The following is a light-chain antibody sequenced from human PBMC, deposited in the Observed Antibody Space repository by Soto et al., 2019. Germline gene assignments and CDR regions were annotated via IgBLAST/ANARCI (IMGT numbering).Light chain of an antibody. CDR1: QSVSSN. CDR3: EQYHEWPLT. Sequence: ETVMTQSPGTLSVSPGERATLSCRASQSVSSNLAWYQQKPGQAPRLLIYDASARATGIPARFSGSGSGTEFTLPIGSLQSEDFAVYYCEQYHEWPLTFGGGTEVEIK. V-gene: IGKV3D-15*01. J-gene: IGKJ4*01. CDR2: DAS.